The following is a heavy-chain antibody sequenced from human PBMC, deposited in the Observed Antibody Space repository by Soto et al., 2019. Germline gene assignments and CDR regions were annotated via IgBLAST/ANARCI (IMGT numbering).Heavy chain of an antibody. V-gene: IGHV1-69*12. Sequence: QVQLVQSGAEVKKPGSSVKVSCKASGGTFSSYAISWVRQAPGQGLEWMGGIIPIFGTANYAQKFQGRVTITADESTSTAHMELSSLRSEDTAVYYCARGSLGGYYDSSGYLDYWGQGTLVTVSS. CDR2: IIPIFGTA. CDR3: ARGSLGGYYDSSGYLDY. J-gene: IGHJ4*02. CDR1: GGTFSSYA. D-gene: IGHD3-22*01.